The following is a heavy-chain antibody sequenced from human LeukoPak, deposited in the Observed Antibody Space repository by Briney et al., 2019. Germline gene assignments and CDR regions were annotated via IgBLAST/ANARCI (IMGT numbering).Heavy chain of an antibody. CDR1: GFTFSDYD. Sequence: GGSLRLSCAASGFTFSDYDMHWVRQATGKGLEWVSAIGTAGDTYYTGSVKGRFTISRENAKNSLYLQMNSLRAEDTAVYYCAKGGWSSYFDYWGQGTLVTVSS. V-gene: IGHV3-13*01. CDR2: IGTAGDT. D-gene: IGHD3-10*01. CDR3: AKGGWSSYFDY. J-gene: IGHJ4*02.